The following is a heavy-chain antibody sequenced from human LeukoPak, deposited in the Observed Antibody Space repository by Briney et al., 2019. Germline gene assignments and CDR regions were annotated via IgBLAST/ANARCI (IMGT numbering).Heavy chain of an antibody. CDR2: IYSSTNA. V-gene: IGHV4-61*02. Sequence: SQTLSLXCTVSGGSISSGSYYWSWIRQPAGKRLEWIGLIYSSTNANYNPSLKSRVTISVDTSKNQFSLKLSSVTAADTAVFYCVRDSGYYFDYWGQGILVTVSS. CDR3: VRDSGYYFDY. J-gene: IGHJ4*02. D-gene: IGHD1-14*01. CDR1: GGSISSGSYY.